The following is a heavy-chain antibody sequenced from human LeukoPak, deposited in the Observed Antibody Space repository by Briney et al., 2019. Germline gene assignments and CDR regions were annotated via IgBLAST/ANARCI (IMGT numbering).Heavy chain of an antibody. V-gene: IGHV4-34*01. CDR1: GGYFRGFY. D-gene: IGHD2-2*01. J-gene: IGHJ4*02. CDR2: INHSGST. Sequence: AETLSLTCAVYGGYFRGFYWSWIRQPPGKGLEWIGEINHSGSTNYNPSLKSRVTISLDTSMKKFSLKLNSVTAADTAVYYCASTERCSTTCPLDYWGQGTLVTVSS. CDR3: ASTERCSTTCPLDY.